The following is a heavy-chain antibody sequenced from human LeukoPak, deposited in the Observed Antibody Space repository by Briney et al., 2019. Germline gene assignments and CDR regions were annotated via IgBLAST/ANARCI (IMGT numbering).Heavy chain of an antibody. CDR3: ARPGEEGTAMGLRAFDI. V-gene: IGHV5-51*01. CDR1: GYSFTSYW. D-gene: IGHD5-18*01. Sequence: GESLKISCKGSGYSFTSYWIGWARQMPGKGLEWMAIINPGDSDTRYSPSFQGQVTISADKSISTAYLQWSSLKASDTAMYYCARPGEEGTAMGLRAFDIWGQGTMVTVSS. CDR2: INPGDSDT. J-gene: IGHJ3*02.